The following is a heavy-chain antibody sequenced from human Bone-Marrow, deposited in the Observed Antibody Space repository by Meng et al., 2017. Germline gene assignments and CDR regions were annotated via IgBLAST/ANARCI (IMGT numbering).Heavy chain of an antibody. V-gene: IGHV4-34*01. D-gene: IGHD2-21*01. Sequence: QVQVQQWGAGLLKPSETLSLTCAFYGGSFSAYDWSWIRQPPGKGLEWLGQNNHSGSTNDNPSLKSRVTISIDTSRNQLSLKLSSVTAADTAVYYCRLAYCMGDCVDYWGQGTLVTVSS. CDR2: NNHSGST. CDR3: RLAYCMGDCVDY. J-gene: IGHJ4*02. CDR1: GGSFSAYD.